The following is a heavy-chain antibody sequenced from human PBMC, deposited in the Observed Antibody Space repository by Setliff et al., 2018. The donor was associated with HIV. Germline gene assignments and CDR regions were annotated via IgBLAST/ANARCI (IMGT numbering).Heavy chain of an antibody. Sequence: EASVKVSCKASGGTFSSYAISWVRQAPGQGLEWMGGIIPIFGTANYAQKFQGRVTITADESTSTAYMELSSLRSEDTAVYYCAGGYGRRPYFDYWGQGTLVTVSS. CDR1: GGTFSSYA. CDR2: IIPIFGTA. CDR3: AGGYGRRPYFDY. J-gene: IGHJ4*02. V-gene: IGHV1-69*13. D-gene: IGHD5-12*01.